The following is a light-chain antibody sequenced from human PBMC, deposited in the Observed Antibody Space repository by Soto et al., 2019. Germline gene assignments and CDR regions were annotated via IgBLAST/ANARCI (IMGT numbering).Light chain of an antibody. CDR3: LSKTSTIHQV. Sequence: SGMTQPASVSGSPGQSIAISCTGTTSDVGGYNYVSWYQQHPGKVPKLLIHEVSNRPSGVSNRFSGSKSGNTASLTISGLQAEDEADYYCLSKTSTIHQVFGTWTK. J-gene: IGLJ1*01. CDR2: EVS. V-gene: IGLV2-14*01. CDR1: TSDVGGYNY.